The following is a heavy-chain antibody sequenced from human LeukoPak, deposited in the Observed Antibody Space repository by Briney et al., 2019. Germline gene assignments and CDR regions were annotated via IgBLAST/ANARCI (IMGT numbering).Heavy chain of an antibody. CDR3: ARHVHWFGELLGAFDI. Sequence: PSETLSLTCTVSGGSISSYYWSRIRQPPGKGLEWIGYIYYSGSTNYNPSLKSRVTISVDTSKNQFSLKLSSVTAADTAVYYCARHVHWFGELLGAFDIWGQGTMVTVSS. CDR1: GGSISSYY. V-gene: IGHV4-59*08. J-gene: IGHJ3*02. D-gene: IGHD3-10*01. CDR2: IYYSGST.